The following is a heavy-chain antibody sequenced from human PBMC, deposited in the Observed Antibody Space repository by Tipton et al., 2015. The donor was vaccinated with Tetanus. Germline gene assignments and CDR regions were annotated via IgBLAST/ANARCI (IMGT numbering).Heavy chain of an antibody. J-gene: IGHJ6*02. D-gene: IGHD3-22*01. V-gene: IGHV4-4*02. CDR1: GGSISSSNW. CDR3: ARDLSHRLDDSSGPRGDGMDV. Sequence: TLSLTCAVSGGSISSSNWWSWVRQPPGKGLEWIGEIYHSGSTNYNPSLKSRVTISVDKSKNQFSRKLSSVTAADTAVYYCARDLSHRLDDSSGPRGDGMDVWGQGTTVTVSS. CDR2: IYHSGST.